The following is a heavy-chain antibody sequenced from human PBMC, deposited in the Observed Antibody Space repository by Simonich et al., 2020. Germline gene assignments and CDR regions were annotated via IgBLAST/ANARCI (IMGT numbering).Heavy chain of an antibody. V-gene: IGHV3-53*01. D-gene: IGHD1-1*01. CDR3: ARWTATGYYFDY. J-gene: IGHJ4*02. Sequence: EVQLVESGGGLIQPGGSLRLSCAASGFTVSSNYMSWVRQAPGKGLEWVSVNYNGGSTYYADSVKGRFTISRDNSKNTLYLQINSLRAEDTAVYYCARWTATGYYFDYWGQGTLVTVSS. CDR1: GFTVSSNY. CDR2: NYNGGST.